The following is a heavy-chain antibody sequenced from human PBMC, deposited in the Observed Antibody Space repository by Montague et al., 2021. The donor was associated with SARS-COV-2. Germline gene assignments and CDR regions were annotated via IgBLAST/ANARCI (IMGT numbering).Heavy chain of an antibody. CDR2: SGST. Sequence: SGSTYYNPSLKSRVTISGDTSKNHFSLMLTSVTAADTAVYYCARGRLATGDFDYWGQGTLVTVYS. J-gene: IGHJ4*02. CDR3: ARGRLATGDFDY. D-gene: IGHD6-13*01. V-gene: IGHV4-31*02.